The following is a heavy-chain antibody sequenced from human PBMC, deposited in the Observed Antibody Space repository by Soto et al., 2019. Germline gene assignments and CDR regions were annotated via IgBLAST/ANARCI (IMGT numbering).Heavy chain of an antibody. CDR1: GGTFSNYT. CDR3: ARESNYYFGMDV. J-gene: IGHJ6*02. CDR2: IIPFLGVA. D-gene: IGHD6-6*01. V-gene: IGHV1-69*08. Sequence: QVQLVQSGAEVKKPGSSVKVSCKTSGGTFSNYTISWVRQAPGQGLEWMGRIIPFLGVANYAQRFQGRITITADTSTITVSMELSSLRSEDTAVYYCARESNYYFGMDVWGQGTTVTVSS.